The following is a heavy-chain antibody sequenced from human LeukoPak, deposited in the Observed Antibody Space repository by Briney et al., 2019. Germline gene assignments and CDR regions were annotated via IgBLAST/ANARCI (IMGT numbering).Heavy chain of an antibody. CDR3: AREHLGYYGSGSYYSDFDY. V-gene: IGHV1-18*01. J-gene: IGHJ4*02. Sequence: ASVKVSCKASGGTLSSCGISWVRQAPGQGLEWMGWISAYNGNTNYAQKLQGRVTMTTDTSTSTAYMELRSLRSDDTAVYYCAREHLGYYGSGSYYSDFDYRGQGTLVTVSS. CDR1: GGTLSSCG. CDR2: ISAYNGNT. D-gene: IGHD3-10*01.